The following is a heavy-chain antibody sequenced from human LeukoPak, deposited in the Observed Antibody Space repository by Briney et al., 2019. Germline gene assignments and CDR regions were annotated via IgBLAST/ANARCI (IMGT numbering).Heavy chain of an antibody. D-gene: IGHD3-22*01. CDR3: ATLVSYYYDSSGYPEN. CDR2: FDPEDGET. Sequence: ASVKVSCKVSGYTLTELSMHWVRQAPGKGLEWMGGFDPEDGETIYAQKFQGRVTMTEDTSTDTAYMELSSLRSEDTAVYYCATLVSYYYDSSGYPENWGQGTLVTVSS. CDR1: GYTLTELS. J-gene: IGHJ4*02. V-gene: IGHV1-24*01.